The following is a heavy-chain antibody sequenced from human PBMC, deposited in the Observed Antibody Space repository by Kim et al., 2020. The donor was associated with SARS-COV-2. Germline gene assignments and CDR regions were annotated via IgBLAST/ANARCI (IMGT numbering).Heavy chain of an antibody. Sequence: SETLSLTCTVSGGSISSGSYYWSWIRQPAGKGLEWIGRIYTSGSTNYNPSLKSRVTISVDTSKNQFSLKLSSVTAADTAVYYCARGGKQWLVDYWGQGTLVTVSS. CDR3: ARGGKQWLVDY. V-gene: IGHV4-61*02. D-gene: IGHD6-19*01. CDR2: IYTSGST. J-gene: IGHJ4*02. CDR1: GGSISSGSYY.